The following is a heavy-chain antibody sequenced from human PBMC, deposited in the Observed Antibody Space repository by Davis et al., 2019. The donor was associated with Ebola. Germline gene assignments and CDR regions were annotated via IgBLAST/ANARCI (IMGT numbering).Heavy chain of an antibody. V-gene: IGHV1-69*10. D-gene: IGHD1-26*01. CDR3: ALVGATDFDY. Sequence: SVKVSCKASGYTFTSYYMHWVRQAPGQGLEWMGGIIPILGIANYAQKFQGRVTITADKSTSTAYMELSSLRSEDTAVYYCALVGATDFDYWGQGTLVTVSS. CDR2: IIPILGIA. J-gene: IGHJ4*02. CDR1: GYTFTSYY.